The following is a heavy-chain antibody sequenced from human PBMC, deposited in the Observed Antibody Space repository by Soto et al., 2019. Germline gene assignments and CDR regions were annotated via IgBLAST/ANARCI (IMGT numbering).Heavy chain of an antibody. D-gene: IGHD1-1*01. V-gene: IGHV1-69*06. CDR3: ATVATTARFFDV. Sequence: QVQLAQSGAEVKKPGSSVNVSCKASGGTFSTYDVSWVRQAPGQGLEWMGGINPIFGTPNYARNFQGRITITADRSTSTAYMELSSLRSEDTAFYYCATVATTARFFDVWGRGTLITVSS. CDR2: INPIFGTP. CDR1: GGTFSTYD. J-gene: IGHJ2*01.